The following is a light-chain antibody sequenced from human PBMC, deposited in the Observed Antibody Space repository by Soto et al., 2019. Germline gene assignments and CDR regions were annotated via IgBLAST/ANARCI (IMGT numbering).Light chain of an antibody. CDR1: QDLYSR. V-gene: IGKV1-12*01. Sequence: DIQMTQSPSSVSASVGDTVTITCRANQDLYSRLAWYQQKPGKAPQILIYGASSLQSGVPARFSGSGSGPEFSLTNSDLQPEDSATYYCQQSYSFPLTFGGGTKVDIK. CDR2: GAS. CDR3: QQSYSFPLT. J-gene: IGKJ4*01.